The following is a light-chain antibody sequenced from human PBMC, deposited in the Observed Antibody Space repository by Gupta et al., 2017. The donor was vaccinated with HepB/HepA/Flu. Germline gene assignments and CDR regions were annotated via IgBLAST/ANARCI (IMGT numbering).Light chain of an antibody. CDR2: WAS. CDR3: QQYYTTPVT. J-gene: IGKJ4*01. V-gene: IGKV4-1*01. CDR1: PSVLYSSNNKNY. Sequence: DFGLPQSPDSLALSLGEGATINCKSSPSVLYSSNNKNYLAWYQQKPGQPPKLLIYWASTRASGVPDRFSGSGSGTDFTLTISSLQAEDVAVYYCQQYYTTPVTFGGGTKVEIK.